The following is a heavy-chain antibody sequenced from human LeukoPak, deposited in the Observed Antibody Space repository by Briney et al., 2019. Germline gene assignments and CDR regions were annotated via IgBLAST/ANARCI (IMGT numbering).Heavy chain of an antibody. CDR3: TRQQLVFDY. CDR2: IKSKTDGGTT. D-gene: IGHD6-13*01. V-gene: IGHV3-15*01. CDR1: GFTCSNAW. J-gene: IGHJ4*02. Sequence: GGSLRLSCAASGFTCSNAWMSWVRQTPGKGLEWVGRIKSKTDGGTTDYAAAVKGRFTISRDDSKSTLYLQMSSLKTEDTAVYYCTRQQLVFDYWGQGTLVTVSS.